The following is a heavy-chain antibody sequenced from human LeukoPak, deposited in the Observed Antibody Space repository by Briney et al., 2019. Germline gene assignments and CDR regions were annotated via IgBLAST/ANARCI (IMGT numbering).Heavy chain of an antibody. Sequence: ASVKVSCKASGYTFTGYYMHWVRQAPGQGLEWMGWINPNSGGTNYAQKFQGRVTMTRDTSISTAYMELSRLRSDDTAVYYCARDRIAVAGASDYYMDVWGKGTTVTVSS. CDR1: GYTFTGYY. V-gene: IGHV1-2*02. CDR2: INPNSGGT. J-gene: IGHJ6*03. CDR3: ARDRIAVAGASDYYMDV. D-gene: IGHD6-19*01.